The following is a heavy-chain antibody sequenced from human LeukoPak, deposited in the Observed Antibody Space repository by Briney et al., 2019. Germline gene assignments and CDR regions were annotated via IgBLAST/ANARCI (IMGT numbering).Heavy chain of an antibody. D-gene: IGHD1-1*01. Sequence: SETLSLTCSVSAVSITTYYWSWIRQSPGKGLEWIGSIYYNGSANYNPSLRSRVTISADTSENQFSLNLSSVTAADTAVYYCARVERFLPKYYFDYWGQGTLVTVSS. CDR3: ARVERFLPKYYFDY. CDR1: AVSITTYY. J-gene: IGHJ4*02. CDR2: IYYNGSA. V-gene: IGHV4-59*08.